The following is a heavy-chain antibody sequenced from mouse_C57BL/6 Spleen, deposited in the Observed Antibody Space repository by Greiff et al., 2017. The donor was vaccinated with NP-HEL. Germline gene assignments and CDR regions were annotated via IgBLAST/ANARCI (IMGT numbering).Heavy chain of an antibody. V-gene: IGHV1-81*01. Sequence: QVQLQQSGAELARPGASVKLSCKASGYTFTSYGISWVKQRTGQGLEWIGVIYPRSGNTYYNEKFKGKATLTADKSSSTAYMELRSLTSEDSAVYFCARKDGKEGYFDVWGTGTTVTVSS. CDR1: GYTFTSYG. D-gene: IGHD2-1*01. CDR2: IYPRSGNT. CDR3: ARKDGKEGYFDV. J-gene: IGHJ1*03.